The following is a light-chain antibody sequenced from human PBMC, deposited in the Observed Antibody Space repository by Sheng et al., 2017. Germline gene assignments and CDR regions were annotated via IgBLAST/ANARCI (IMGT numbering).Light chain of an antibody. V-gene: IGKV3-20*01. J-gene: IGKJ4*01. CDR2: RAS. CDR3: HQYGSSPPTT. Sequence: EIVLTQSPGTLSLSPGESAALSCRASQSITSNYLAWYQQRPGQAPRLLMYRASSRATGIPDRFSGSGSGTDFTLTISRLEPEDFAVYYCHQYGSSPPTTFGGGTKVEIK. CDR1: QSITSNY.